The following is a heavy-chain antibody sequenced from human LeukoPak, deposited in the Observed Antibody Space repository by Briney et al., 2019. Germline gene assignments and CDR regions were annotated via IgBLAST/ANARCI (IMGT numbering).Heavy chain of an antibody. J-gene: IGHJ4*02. CDR3: ARDSDIVATMDFDY. CDR1: GYTFTGYY. Sequence: ASVKVSCKASGYTFTGYYMHWVRQAPGQGLEWMGWINPNSGGTNYAQKFQGRVTMTRDTSISTAYVELSRLRSDDTAVYYCARDSDIVATMDFDYWGQGTLVTVSS. D-gene: IGHD5-12*01. V-gene: IGHV1-2*02. CDR2: INPNSGGT.